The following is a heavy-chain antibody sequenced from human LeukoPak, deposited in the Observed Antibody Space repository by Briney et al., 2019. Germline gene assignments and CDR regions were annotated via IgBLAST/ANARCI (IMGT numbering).Heavy chain of an antibody. CDR2: IRYDGSNK. V-gene: IGHV3-30*02. CDR3: RGYYRDTLDI. Sequence: GGSLRLSCAASGFTFSSYGMHWVRQAPGKGLEWVAFIRYDGSNKYYADSVKVRFTISRDNSKNTLYLQMNSLRAEDTSVYYCRGYYRDTLDIWGQGTMVTVSS. D-gene: IGHD3-3*01. CDR1: GFTFSSYG. J-gene: IGHJ3*02.